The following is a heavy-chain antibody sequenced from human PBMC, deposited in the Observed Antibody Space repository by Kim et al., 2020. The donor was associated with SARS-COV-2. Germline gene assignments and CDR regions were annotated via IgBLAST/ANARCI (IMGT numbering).Heavy chain of an antibody. J-gene: IGHJ2*01. CDR1: GFTFSSYG. Sequence: GGSLRLSCAASGFTFSSYGMHWVRQAPGKGLEWVAVIWYDGSNKYYADSVKGRFTISRDNSKNTLYLQMNSLRAEDTAVYYCAKDRATVTTWYFDLWGRGTLVTVSS. CDR2: IWYDGSNK. D-gene: IGHD4-17*01. V-gene: IGHV3-33*06. CDR3: AKDRATVTTWYFDL.